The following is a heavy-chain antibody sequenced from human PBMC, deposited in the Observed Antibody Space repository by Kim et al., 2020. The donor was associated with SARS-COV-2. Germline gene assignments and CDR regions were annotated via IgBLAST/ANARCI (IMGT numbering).Heavy chain of an antibody. V-gene: IGHV3-30*03. D-gene: IGHD3-10*01. J-gene: IGHJ5*02. CDR3: ARVRAGMLSAVSEYNWFDP. Sequence: GGSLILSCAASGFTFRSYGMHWVRQAPGKGLEWVAFISYDGSNKHYAESVKGRFTISRDNSKNTVSLQMLSLTIEDTATYYCARVRAGMLSAVSEYNWFDPWGQGSLVTVSS. CDR1: GFTFRSYG. CDR2: ISYDGSNK.